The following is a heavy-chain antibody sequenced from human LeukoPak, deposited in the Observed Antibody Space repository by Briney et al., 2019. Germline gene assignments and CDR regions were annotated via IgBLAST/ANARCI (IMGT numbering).Heavy chain of an antibody. CDR1: GGTFSSYA. J-gene: IGHJ4*02. D-gene: IGHD5-18*01. V-gene: IGHV1-69*13. CDR2: IIPIFGTA. CDR3: ARDNSGYSYGLFDY. Sequence: SVKVSCKASGGTFSSYAISWVRQAPGQGLEWMGGIIPIFGTANYAPKFQGRVTITADESTSTAYMELSSLRSEDTAVYYCARDNSGYSYGLFDYWGQGTLVTVSS.